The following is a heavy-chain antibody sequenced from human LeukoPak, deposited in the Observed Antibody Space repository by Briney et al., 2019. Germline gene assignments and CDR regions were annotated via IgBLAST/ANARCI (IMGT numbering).Heavy chain of an antibody. CDR1: GFIFSDYY. CDR3: ATTARNSAWFKVIDY. V-gene: IGHV3-11*03. CDR2: ISSSSSYT. D-gene: IGHD6-19*01. J-gene: IGHJ4*02. Sequence: GGSLRLSCAVSGFIFSDYYMSWIRQAPGKGLEWVSYISSSSSYTNYVDSVKGRFTISRDNVKNSLYLQMNSLRAEDTAVYYCATTARNSAWFKVIDYWGRGTLVTVSS.